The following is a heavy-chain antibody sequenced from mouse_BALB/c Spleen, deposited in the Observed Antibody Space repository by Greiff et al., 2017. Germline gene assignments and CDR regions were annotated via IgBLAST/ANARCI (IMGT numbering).Heavy chain of an antibody. CDR3: ASLTAPWFAY. J-gene: IGHJ3*01. CDR1: GFTFSSYG. D-gene: IGHD4-1*01. Sequence: EVQLVESGGGLVQPGGSLKLSCAASGFTFSSYGMSWVRQTPDKRLELVATINNNGGSTYYPDSVKGRFTISRDNAKNTLYLQMSSLKSEDTAMYYCASLTAPWFAYWGQGTLVTVSA. CDR2: INNNGGST. V-gene: IGHV5-6-3*01.